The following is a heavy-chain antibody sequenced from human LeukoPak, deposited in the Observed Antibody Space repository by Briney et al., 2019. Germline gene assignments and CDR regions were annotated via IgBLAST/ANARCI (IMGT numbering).Heavy chain of an antibody. CDR1: GFTFSSYE. CDR3: ARVIWTGERDY. D-gene: IGHD3/OR15-3a*01. V-gene: IGHV3-48*03. CDR2: ISSSGSTI. Sequence: GGSLRLSCAASGFTFSSYEMNWVRQAPGKGLEWVSYISSSGSTIYYADSVKGRFTISRDNAKNSLYLQMNSLRAEDTAVYYCARVIWTGERDYWGQGTLVTVSS. J-gene: IGHJ4*02.